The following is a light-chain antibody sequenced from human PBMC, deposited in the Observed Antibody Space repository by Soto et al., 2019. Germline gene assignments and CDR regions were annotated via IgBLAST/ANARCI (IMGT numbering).Light chain of an antibody. CDR3: QQRSSWPLT. J-gene: IGKJ4*01. Sequence: EIVLTQSPATLSLSPGGSVTLSCRASQHINNRLAGYQQRPGQAPRLLIYDATNRATGIPARFSGSGSGTDFTLTISSLEPEDFAVYHCQQRSSWPLTFSGGAKVEI. CDR2: DAT. CDR1: QHINNR. V-gene: IGKV3-11*01.